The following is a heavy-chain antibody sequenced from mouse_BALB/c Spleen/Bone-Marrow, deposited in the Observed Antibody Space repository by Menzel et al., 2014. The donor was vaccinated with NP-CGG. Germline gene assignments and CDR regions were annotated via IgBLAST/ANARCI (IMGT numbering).Heavy chain of an antibody. Sequence: EVKLMESGPCLVKPSQSLSLTCSVTGYSITSGYYWNWIRQFPGNKLEWMGYISYDGSNNYNPSLKNRISITRDTSKNQFFLKLNSVTTEDTATYYCAYYYYAMDYWGQGTSVTVSS. CDR1: GYSITSGYY. J-gene: IGHJ4*01. CDR2: ISYDGSN. CDR3: AYYYYAMDY. V-gene: IGHV3-6*02.